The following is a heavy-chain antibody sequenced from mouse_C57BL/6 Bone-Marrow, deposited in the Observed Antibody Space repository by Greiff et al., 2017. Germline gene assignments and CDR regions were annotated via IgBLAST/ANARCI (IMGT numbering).Heavy chain of an antibody. J-gene: IGHJ3*01. CDR3: ARPSYYGSSYGFAY. Sequence: VQLKQSGPVLVKPGASVKMSCKASGYTFTDYYMNWVKQSHGKSLEWIGVINPYNGGTSYNQKFKGKATLTVDKSSSTAYMELNSLTSEDSAVYYCARPSYYGSSYGFAYWGQGTLVTVSA. CDR1: GYTFTDYY. V-gene: IGHV1-19*01. CDR2: INPYNGGT. D-gene: IGHD1-1*01.